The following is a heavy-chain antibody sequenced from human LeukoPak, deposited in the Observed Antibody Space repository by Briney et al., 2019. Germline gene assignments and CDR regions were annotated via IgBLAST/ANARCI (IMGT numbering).Heavy chain of an antibody. CDR1: GFTFSSYW. CDR3: ARGRRVPAAMGNWFDP. D-gene: IGHD2-2*01. Sequence: PGGSLRLSCAASGFTFSSYWMHWVRQAPGKGLEWVANIKQDGSEKYLVDSVKGRFTISRDNAKNSLYLQMNSLRGEDTAVYYCARGRRVPAAMGNWFDPWGQGTLVTVSS. CDR2: IKQDGSEK. V-gene: IGHV3-7*01. J-gene: IGHJ5*02.